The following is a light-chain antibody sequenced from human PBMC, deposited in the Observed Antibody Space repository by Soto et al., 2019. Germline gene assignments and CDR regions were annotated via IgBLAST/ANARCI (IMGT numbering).Light chain of an antibody. V-gene: IGLV2-14*03. CDR2: YVS. CDR1: SSDVGGYNY. CDR3: SSYTSSSTRWV. J-gene: IGLJ3*02. Sequence: QSVLTQPASVSGSPGQSITISSTGTSSDVGGYNYVSWYQHHPGKAPKLMIYYVSNRPSGVSNRFSASKSGNTASLTISGLQAEDEAYYYCSSYTSSSTRWVFGGGTKLTVL.